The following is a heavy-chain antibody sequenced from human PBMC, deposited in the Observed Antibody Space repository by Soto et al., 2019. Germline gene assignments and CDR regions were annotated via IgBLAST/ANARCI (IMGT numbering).Heavy chain of an antibody. V-gene: IGHV5-10-1*01. CDR2: IDPVDSYA. J-gene: IGHJ5*02. CDR1: GFSFTNYW. CDR3: ARIESIARNWFDP. D-gene: IGHD6-13*01. Sequence: PVESLKISCNGSGFSFTNYWISWGRQMPGKGLEWMGNIDPVDSYANYSPSFQGHVTFSVDTSISTAYLQWSSLKASDTAMYFCARIESIARNWFDPWGQGTLVTVSS.